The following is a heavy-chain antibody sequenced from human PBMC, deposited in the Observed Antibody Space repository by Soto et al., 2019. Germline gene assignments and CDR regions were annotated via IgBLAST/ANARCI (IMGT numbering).Heavy chain of an antibody. J-gene: IGHJ6*02. CDR2: ISYDGSNK. Sequence: QVQLVESGGGVVQPGRSLRLSCAASGFTFSSYGMHWVRQAPGKGLEWVAVISYDGSNKYYADSVKGRFTISRDNSKKTLYLQMNSLRAEDTAVYYCAKDWDIVVVTAIRYGMDVWGQGTTGTVSS. V-gene: IGHV3-30*18. CDR3: AKDWDIVVVTAIRYGMDV. CDR1: GFTFSSYG. D-gene: IGHD2-21*02.